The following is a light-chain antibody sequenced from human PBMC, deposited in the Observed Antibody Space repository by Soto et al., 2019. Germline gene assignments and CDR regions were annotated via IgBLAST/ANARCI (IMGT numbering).Light chain of an antibody. V-gene: IGKV4-1*01. CDR2: WAS. CDR3: QQYYSGRG. CDR1: QTVLSNSNNKNF. J-gene: IGKJ1*01. Sequence: DIVMTQSPDSLAVYLGERATINCKSSQTVLSNSNNKNFLAWYQMKPGQPPKLLISWASTRESGVPDRFSGSGSGTDFSLTISSLQAEDVAVYYCQQYYSGRGFGQGTKVEIK.